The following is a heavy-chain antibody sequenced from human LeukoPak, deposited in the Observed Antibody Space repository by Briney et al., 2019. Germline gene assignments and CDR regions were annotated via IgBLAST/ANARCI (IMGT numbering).Heavy chain of an antibody. CDR2: INSDGSST. V-gene: IGHV3-74*01. CDR1: GFTFSSYW. Sequence: GGSLRLSCAASGFTFSSYWMHWVRQAPGKGLVWVSRINSDGSSTSYADSVKGRFTISRDNAKNTLYLQMNSLRAEDTAVYYCARGLVGFGELFLPWFDPWGQGTLVTVSS. CDR3: ARGLVGFGELFLPWFDP. D-gene: IGHD3-10*01. J-gene: IGHJ5*02.